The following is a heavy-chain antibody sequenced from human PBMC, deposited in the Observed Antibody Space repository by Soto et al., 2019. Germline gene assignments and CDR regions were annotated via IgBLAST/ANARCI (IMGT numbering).Heavy chain of an antibody. J-gene: IGHJ4*02. V-gene: IGHV1-8*01. Sequence: GASVKVSCKASGYTFTSYDINWVRQAPGQGLEWVGWINPTSEYTAHAQKFQGRVTLTREISTATAYMELSSLTSEDTAVYFCARQVHPAHSSDWGPGTHVTV. D-gene: IGHD2-15*01. CDR2: INPTSEYT. CDR1: GYTFTSYD. CDR3: ARQVHPAHSSD.